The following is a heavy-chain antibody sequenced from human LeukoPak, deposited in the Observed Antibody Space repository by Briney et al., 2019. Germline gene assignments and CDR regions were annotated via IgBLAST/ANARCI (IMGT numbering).Heavy chain of an antibody. CDR3: AKDSCSSTSCYTDY. Sequence: GGSLRLSCAASGFTFDDYAMPWVRQAPGKDLEWVSGISWNSGSIGYADSVKGRFTISRDNAKNSLYLQMNSLRAEDTALYYCAKDSCSSTSCYTDYWGQGTLVTVSS. CDR2: ISWNSGSI. J-gene: IGHJ4*02. CDR1: GFTFDDYA. V-gene: IGHV3-9*01. D-gene: IGHD2-2*02.